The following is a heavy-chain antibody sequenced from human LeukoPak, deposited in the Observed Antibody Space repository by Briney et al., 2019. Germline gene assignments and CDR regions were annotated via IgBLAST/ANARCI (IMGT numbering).Heavy chain of an antibody. CDR1: GLSVSNNY. V-gene: IGHV3-53*01. J-gene: IGHJ4*02. CDR3: ARGIVVGPMWDNFNY. Sequence: TGGSLRLSCVASGLSVSNNYLSWVRQAPGKGPEWVSVMYSGGDTFYADSVKGRFAISRDNSKNTLYLQMDSLRAEDTAVYYCARGIVVGPMWDNFNYWGQGTQVTVSS. CDR2: MYSGGDT. D-gene: IGHD3-22*01.